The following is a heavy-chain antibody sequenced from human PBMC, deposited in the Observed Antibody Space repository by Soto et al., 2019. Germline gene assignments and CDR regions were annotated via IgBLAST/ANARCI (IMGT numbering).Heavy chain of an antibody. CDR1: GGSFSGYY. CDR2: INHSGST. Sequence: QVQLQQWGAGLLKPSEPLSLTCAVYGGSFSGYYWSWIRQPPGKGLEWIGEINHSGSTNYNPSLKSRVTISVDTSKNQFSLKLSSVTAADTAVYYCARAGGGKDSPRGSPGVYFDYGGQGTLVTVSS. CDR3: ARAGGGKDSPRGSPGVYFDY. J-gene: IGHJ4*02. V-gene: IGHV4-34*01. D-gene: IGHD3-10*01.